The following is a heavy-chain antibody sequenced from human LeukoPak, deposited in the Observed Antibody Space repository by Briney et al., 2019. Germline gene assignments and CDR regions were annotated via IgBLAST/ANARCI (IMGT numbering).Heavy chain of an antibody. J-gene: IGHJ5*01. CDR2: IYTSGST. V-gene: IGHV4-4*09. D-gene: IGHD3-22*01. CDR1: GGSISGHY. Sequence: SETLSLTCTVSGGSISGHYWSWIRQPPGKGLEWIGDIYTSGSTSYNPSLKSRVTISADTSKSQFSLKLSSVTAADTAVFYCARRHSSGWVDLWGHGTLVTVSS. CDR3: ARRHSSGWVDL.